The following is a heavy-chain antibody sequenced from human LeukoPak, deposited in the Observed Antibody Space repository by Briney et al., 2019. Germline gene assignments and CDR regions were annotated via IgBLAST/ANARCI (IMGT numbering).Heavy chain of an antibody. CDR3: ARDLSGDYYYYMDV. CDR1: GFTFDDYG. V-gene: IGHV3-20*04. Sequence: GGSLRLSCAASGFTFDDYGMSWVRQASGKGLEWVSGINWNGGSTGYADSVKGRFTISRDNAKNSLYLQMNSLRAEDTALYYCARDLSGDYYYYMDVWGKGTTVTVSS. CDR2: INWNGGST. J-gene: IGHJ6*03. D-gene: IGHD4-17*01.